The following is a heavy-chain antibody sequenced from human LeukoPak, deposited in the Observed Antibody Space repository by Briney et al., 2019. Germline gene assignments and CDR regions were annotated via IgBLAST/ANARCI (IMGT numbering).Heavy chain of an antibody. CDR3: VREVWSHNCFDP. CDR2: INSSGST. Sequence: SETLSLTSTVSGSSISSGSYYGRWIRQPAGKGLELIGRINSSGSTNYNPSLKSRVTISVDTSKNLFSLKLTSVTAADTALYYCVREVWSHNCFDPWGQGALVTVSS. D-gene: IGHD2-21*01. V-gene: IGHV4-61*02. J-gene: IGHJ5*02. CDR1: GSSISSGSYY.